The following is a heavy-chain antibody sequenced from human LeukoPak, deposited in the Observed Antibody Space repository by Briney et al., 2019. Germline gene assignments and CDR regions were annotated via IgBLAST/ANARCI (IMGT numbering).Heavy chain of an antibody. J-gene: IGHJ2*01. Sequence: ASVKLSCNASGYTFTSSSISWGRKPPRQGHELMWCSSVYNGNTNYAQKLLGRGTMTTDTSSSTPYIVLRSLISDATTVYYYARGGGGIAGAGHLHLWGRGPLVPVSS. V-gene: IGHV1-18*01. D-gene: IGHD6-13*01. CDR2: SSVYNGNT. CDR1: GYTFTSSS. CDR3: ARGGGGIAGAGHLHL.